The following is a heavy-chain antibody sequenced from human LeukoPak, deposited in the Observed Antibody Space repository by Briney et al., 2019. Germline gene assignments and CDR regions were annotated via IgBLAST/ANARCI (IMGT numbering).Heavy chain of an antibody. CDR2: INAGNGNT. CDR3: AMRMPQSLTPGAFDI. J-gene: IGHJ3*02. V-gene: IGHV1-3*01. CDR1: GYTFTSYA. D-gene: IGHD2-15*01. Sequence: ASAKGSCKASGYTFTSYAMHWVRQAPGQRLEWMGWINAGNGNTKYSQKFQGRVTITRDTSASTAYMELSSLRSEDTAVYYCAMRMPQSLTPGAFDIWGQGQWSPSLQ.